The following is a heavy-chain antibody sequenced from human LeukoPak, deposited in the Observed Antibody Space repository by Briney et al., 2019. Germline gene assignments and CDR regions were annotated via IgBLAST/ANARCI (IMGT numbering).Heavy chain of an antibody. V-gene: IGHV1-24*01. CDR1: GYTLTELS. CDR3: ATTRRDGYKLRPIDY. CDR2: FDPEDGET. J-gene: IGHJ4*02. D-gene: IGHD5-24*01. Sequence: ASVKVSCKVSGYTLTELSMHWVRQAPGEGLEWMGGFDPEDGETIYAQKFQGRVTMTEDTSTDTAYMELSSLRSEDTAVYYCATTRRDGYKLRPIDYWGQGTLVTVSS.